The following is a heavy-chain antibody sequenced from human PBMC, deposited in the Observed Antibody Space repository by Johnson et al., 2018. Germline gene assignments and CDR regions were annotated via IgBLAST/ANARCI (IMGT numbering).Heavy chain of an antibody. D-gene: IGHD4-11*01. CDR1: GFTFSGSA. CDR2: IRSKANSYAT. Sequence: SCAASGFTFSGSAMHWVXQASGKGLEWVGRIRSKANSYATAYAASVKGRFTISRDDSKNTAYLQMNSLKTEDTAVYYCTRLDYSRDYYYYGMDVWGQGTTVTVSS. V-gene: IGHV3-73*01. J-gene: IGHJ6*02. CDR3: TRLDYSRDYYYYGMDV.